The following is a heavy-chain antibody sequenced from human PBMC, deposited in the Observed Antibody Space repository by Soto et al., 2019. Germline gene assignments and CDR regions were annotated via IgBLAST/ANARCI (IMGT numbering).Heavy chain of an antibody. CDR3: AKERPRGGVHFDY. V-gene: IGHV3-23*01. CDR2: ISSSGGST. J-gene: IGHJ4*02. CDR1: GFTFGSYA. D-gene: IGHD3-10*01. Sequence: GGSLRQSCAASGFTFGSYAVSWVGQGPGKGLEWVSAISSSGGSTDYADSVKGRFTISRDNSKNTLYLQMNSLRAEDTAVYYWAKERPRGGVHFDYWCQRTLVTVPS.